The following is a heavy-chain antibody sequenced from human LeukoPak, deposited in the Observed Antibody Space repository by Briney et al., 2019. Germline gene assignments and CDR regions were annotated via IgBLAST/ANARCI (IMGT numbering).Heavy chain of an antibody. V-gene: IGHV4-61*07. CDR3: ARLVLRYQSWFDP. Sequence: MYYTGSTNYNPSLKSRVTISVDASRKQFSLRLSSVTAADTAVYYCARLVLRYQSWFDPWGQGTLVTVSS. D-gene: IGHD3-9*01. CDR2: MYYTGST. J-gene: IGHJ5*02.